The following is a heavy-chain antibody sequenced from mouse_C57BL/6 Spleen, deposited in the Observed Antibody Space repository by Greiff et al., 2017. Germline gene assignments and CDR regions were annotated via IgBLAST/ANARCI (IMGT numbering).Heavy chain of an antibody. V-gene: IGHV1-69*01. Sequence: VQLQQPGAELVMPGASVKLSCKASGYTFTSYWMHWVKQRPGQGLEWIGEIDPSDSYTNYNQKFKGKSTLTVDKSSSTASMQLSSLTSEDSAVYYCARGGSRYGWFAYWGQGTLVTVSA. CDR3: ARGGSRYGWFAY. D-gene: IGHD1-1*01. CDR2: IDPSDSYT. CDR1: GYTFTSYW. J-gene: IGHJ3*01.